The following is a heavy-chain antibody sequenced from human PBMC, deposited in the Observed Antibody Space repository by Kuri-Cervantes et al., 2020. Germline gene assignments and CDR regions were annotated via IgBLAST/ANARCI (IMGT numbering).Heavy chain of an antibody. Sequence: GGSLRLSCAASGFTLSSYAMSWVRQAPGKGLEWVSAISGSGGSTYYADSVKGRFTISRDNAKNSLYLQMNSLRAEDTAVYYCARDIYDFWSGGPYYYYYGMDVWGQGTTVTVSS. D-gene: IGHD3-3*01. V-gene: IGHV3-23*01. CDR2: ISGSGGST. J-gene: IGHJ6*02. CDR3: ARDIYDFWSGGPYYYYYGMDV. CDR1: GFTLSSYA.